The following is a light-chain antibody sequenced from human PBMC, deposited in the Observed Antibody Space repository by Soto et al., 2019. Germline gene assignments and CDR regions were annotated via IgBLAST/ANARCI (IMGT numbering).Light chain of an antibody. V-gene: IGKV3-11*01. CDR1: QSFSSY. CDR2: DAS. J-gene: IGKJ2*01. Sequence: EIVLTQSPATLSLSPGERATLFCRASQSFSSYLAWYQQKPGQAPRLLIYDASNRATGIPARFSGSGSGTDFTLTISSLEPEDLAVYYCQQRSNWPPTFGQGTKLEIK. CDR3: QQRSNWPPT.